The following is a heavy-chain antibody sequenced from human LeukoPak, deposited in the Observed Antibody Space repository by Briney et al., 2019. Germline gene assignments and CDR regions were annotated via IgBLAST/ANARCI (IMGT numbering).Heavy chain of an antibody. D-gene: IGHD3-9*01. CDR3: ARGPPAYFDWLLGYYFDY. J-gene: IGHJ4*02. Sequence: ASVKVSCKASGYTFTSYAMNWVRQAPGQGLEWMGWINTNTGNPTYAQGFTGRFVFSLDTSVSTAYLQISSLKAEDTAVYYCARGPPAYFDWLLGYYFDYWGQGTLVTVSS. CDR1: GYTFTSYA. V-gene: IGHV7-4-1*02. CDR2: INTNTGNP.